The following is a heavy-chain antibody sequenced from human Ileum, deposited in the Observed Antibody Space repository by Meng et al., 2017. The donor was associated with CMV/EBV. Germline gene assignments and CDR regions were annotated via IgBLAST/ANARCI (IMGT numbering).Heavy chain of an antibody. CDR2: INSDSGGT. J-gene: IGHJ4*02. V-gene: IGHV1-2*02. CDR3: ARGTMVRGASDY. Sequence: ASVKVSCKASGYIFTAYYIHWVRQAPGQGLEWMGWINSDSGGTNYAQKLQGRVTMTSDTSITTAYMELSRLTSGDTAVYYCARGTMVRGASDYWGQGTLVTVSS. D-gene: IGHD3-10*01. CDR1: GYIFTAYY.